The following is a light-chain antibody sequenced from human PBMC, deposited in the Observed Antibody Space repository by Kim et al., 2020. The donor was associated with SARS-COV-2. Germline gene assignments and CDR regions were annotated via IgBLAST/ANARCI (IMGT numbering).Light chain of an antibody. CDR3: QHYNNWPPII. CDR1: QSVSSN. Sequence: EIVMTQSPATLSVSPGERATLSCRASQSVSSNLAWYQQKPGQAPRLLIYGASTRATGIPARFSGSGTGTEFTLTISSLQSEDFAVYYCQHYNNWPPIIFGGGTKVDIK. CDR2: GAS. V-gene: IGKV3-15*01. J-gene: IGKJ4*01.